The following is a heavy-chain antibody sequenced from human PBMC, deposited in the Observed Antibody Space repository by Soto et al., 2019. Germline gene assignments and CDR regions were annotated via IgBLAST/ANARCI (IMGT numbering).Heavy chain of an antibody. D-gene: IGHD3-22*01. CDR3: ARVGYYYDSSGYHRDDAFDI. CDR1: GGSISSGGYY. CDR2: IYYSGST. J-gene: IGHJ3*02. Sequence: SETLSLTCTVSGGSISSGGYYWSWIRQHPGKGLEWIGYIYYSGSTYYNPSLKSRVTISVDTSKNQFSLKLSSVTAADTAVYYCARVGYYYDSSGYHRDDAFDIWGQGTMVTVSS. V-gene: IGHV4-31*03.